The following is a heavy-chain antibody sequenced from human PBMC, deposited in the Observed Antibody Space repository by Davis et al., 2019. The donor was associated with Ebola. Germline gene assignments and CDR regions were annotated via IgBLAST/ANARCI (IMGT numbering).Heavy chain of an antibody. CDR3: ARVRHYGMDV. J-gene: IGHJ6*02. CDR1: GFSFSSYW. V-gene: IGHV3-7*01. CDR2: IKQDGSEK. Sequence: GESLKISCAASGFSFSSYWMSWVRQAPGRGLEWVASIKQDGSEKYYVDSVKGRFTISRDNAKNSLYLQMNSLRAEDTAVYYCARVRHYGMDVWGQGTTVTVSS.